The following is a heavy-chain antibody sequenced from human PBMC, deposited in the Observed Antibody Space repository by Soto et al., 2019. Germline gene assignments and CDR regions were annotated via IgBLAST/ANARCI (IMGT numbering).Heavy chain of an antibody. D-gene: IGHD3-22*01. V-gene: IGHV4-59*02. CDR1: GASVSNGY. J-gene: IGHJ5*02. Sequence: SETLSLTCTVSGASVSNGYWSWIRQPPGKGLEWIGFVYFGGSFNYNPSLTGRVTISVETSKNQFSVKVTSVTAADTAVYYCARSYYDTTGFAVDPWGQGTLVTVSS. CDR2: VYFGGSF. CDR3: ARSYYDTTGFAVDP.